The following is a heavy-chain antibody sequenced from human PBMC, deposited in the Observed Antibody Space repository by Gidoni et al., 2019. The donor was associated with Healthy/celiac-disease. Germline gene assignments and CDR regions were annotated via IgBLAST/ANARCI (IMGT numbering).Heavy chain of an antibody. V-gene: IGHV3-30*18. CDR3: AKGYSYGHIIYYYYYGMDV. CDR2: ISYDGSNK. D-gene: IGHD5-18*01. Sequence: QVQLVESGGGVVQPGRSLRLSCAASGFTFSSYGMHWVRQAPGKGLGWGAVISYDGSNKYYADSVKCRFTISRDNSKNTLYLQMNSLRAEDTAVYYCAKGYSYGHIIYYYYYGMDVWGQGTTVTVSS. J-gene: IGHJ6*02. CDR1: GFTFSSYG.